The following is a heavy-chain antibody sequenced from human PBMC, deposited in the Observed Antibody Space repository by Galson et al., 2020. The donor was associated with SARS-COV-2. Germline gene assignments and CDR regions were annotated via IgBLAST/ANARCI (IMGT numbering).Heavy chain of an antibody. Sequence: GSLKISCKASGYTFTSYAMNWVRQAPGQGLEWMGWINTNTGNPTYAQGVTGRFVFSLDTSVSTAYLQISSLKAEDTAVYYCARAEEGIVVVPAAIGRDSYYSMAVWCKGTPVTVSS. CDR2: INTNTGNP. D-gene: IGHD2-2*01. CDR3: ARAEEGIVVVPAAIGRDSYYSMAV. V-gene: IGHV7-4-1*02. CDR1: GYTFTSYA. J-gene: IGHJ6*03.